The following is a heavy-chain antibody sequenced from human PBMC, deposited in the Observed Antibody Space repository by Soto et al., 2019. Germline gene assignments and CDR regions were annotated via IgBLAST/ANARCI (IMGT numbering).Heavy chain of an antibody. Sequence: QVQLVESGGGVVQPGRSLRLSCAASGFTFSSYGMHWVRQAPGKGLEWVAVISYDGSNKYYADSVKGRFTISRDNSKNTLYLQMNSLRAEDTAVYYCAKDRVGGAAAWYFDLWGRGTLVTVSS. CDR2: ISYDGSNK. CDR1: GFTFSSYG. D-gene: IGHD3-16*01. CDR3: AKDRVGGAAAWYFDL. V-gene: IGHV3-30*18. J-gene: IGHJ2*01.